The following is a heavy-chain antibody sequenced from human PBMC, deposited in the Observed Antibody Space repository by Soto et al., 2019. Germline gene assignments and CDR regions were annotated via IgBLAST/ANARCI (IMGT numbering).Heavy chain of an antibody. CDR2: FIPILDMA. Sequence: QVQVVQSGAEVKKPESSVKVSCKPTGGTFNTYTVNWVRLAPGHGLEWMGRFIPILDMANYAQKFQDRVTITADRSTFTAYMELNSLTSDDTAVYYCAITYCRDNSCPRDFDFWGPGTWVTVSS. J-gene: IGHJ4*02. CDR1: GGTFNTYT. CDR3: AITYCRDNSCPRDFDF. V-gene: IGHV1-69*02. D-gene: IGHD2-21*01.